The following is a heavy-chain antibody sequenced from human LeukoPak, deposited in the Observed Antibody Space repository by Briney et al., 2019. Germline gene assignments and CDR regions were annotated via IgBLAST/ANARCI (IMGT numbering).Heavy chain of an antibody. J-gene: IGHJ4*02. CDR1: GFTFSSYA. V-gene: IGHV3-23*01. CDR3: ASPYCSSTSCSTLHDF. Sequence: QSGGSLRLSCAASGFTFSSYAMSWVRQAPGKGLEWVSAISGSGGSTYYADSVKGRFTISRDNSKNTLYLQMNSLRAEDTAVYYCASPYCSSTSCSTLHDFWGQGTLVTVSS. CDR2: ISGSGGST. D-gene: IGHD2-2*01.